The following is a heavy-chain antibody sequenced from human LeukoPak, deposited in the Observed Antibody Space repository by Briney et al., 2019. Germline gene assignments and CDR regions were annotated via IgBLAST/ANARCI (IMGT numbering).Heavy chain of an antibody. J-gene: IGHJ6*03. CDR2: MNPNSGNT. Sequence: ASVKVSCKASGYTFTSYDINWVRQATGQGLEWMGWMNPNSGNTGYVQTFQGRVTMTRNTSISTAYMELSSLRSEDTAVYYCARGRRESGYYYMDVWGKGTTVTVSS. CDR3: ARGRRESGYYYMDV. CDR1: GYTFTSYD. V-gene: IGHV1-8*01.